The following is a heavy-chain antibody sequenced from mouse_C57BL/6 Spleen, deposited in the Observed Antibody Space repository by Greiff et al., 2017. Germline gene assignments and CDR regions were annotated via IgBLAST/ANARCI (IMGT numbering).Heavy chain of an antibody. J-gene: IGHJ3*01. V-gene: IGHV3-6*01. D-gene: IGHD2-3*01. CDR2: ISYDGSN. Sequence: DVKLVESGPGLVKPSQSLSLTCSVTGYSITSGYYWNWIRQFPGNKLEWMGYISYDGSNNYNPSLTNRISITRDTSKNQFFLKLNSVTTEDTATYYCARGVDDGYYGTWFAYWGQGTLVTVSA. CDR1: GYSITSGYY. CDR3: ARGVDDGYYGTWFAY.